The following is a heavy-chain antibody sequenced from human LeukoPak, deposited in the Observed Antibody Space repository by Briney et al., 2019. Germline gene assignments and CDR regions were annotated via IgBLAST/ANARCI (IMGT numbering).Heavy chain of an antibody. Sequence: PGGSLRLSCAASGFTFRSYNMNWVRQAPGKRPEWVSSISSSSSYIYYADSVKGRFTISRDNAKNSRYLQMNSLRAEDTALYYCARGASRADYWGQGTLVTVSS. V-gene: IGHV3-21*01. CDR1: GFTFRSYN. CDR2: ISSSSSYI. J-gene: IGHJ4*02. CDR3: ARGASRADY.